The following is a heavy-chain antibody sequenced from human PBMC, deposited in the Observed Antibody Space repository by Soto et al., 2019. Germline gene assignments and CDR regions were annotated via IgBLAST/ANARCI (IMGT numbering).Heavy chain of an antibody. CDR1: GFTFSSYG. Sequence: GGSLRLSCAASGFTFSSYGMHWVRQAPGKGLEWVAVIWYDGSNKYYADSVKGRFTISRDNSKNTLYLQMNSLRAEDTAVYYCARALMGDYDFWSGTRHGMDVWGQGTTVTVSS. CDR3: ARALMGDYDFWSGTRHGMDV. V-gene: IGHV3-33*01. D-gene: IGHD3-3*01. J-gene: IGHJ6*02. CDR2: IWYDGSNK.